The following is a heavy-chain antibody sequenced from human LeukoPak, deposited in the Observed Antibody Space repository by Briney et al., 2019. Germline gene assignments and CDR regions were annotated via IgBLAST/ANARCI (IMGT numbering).Heavy chain of an antibody. CDR2: INTNTGNP. CDR1: GYTFTSYV. D-gene: IGHD6-19*01. J-gene: IGHJ4*02. V-gene: IGHV7-4-1*02. Sequence: ASVKVSCKASGYTFTSYVMNWVRQAPGQGLEWMGWINTNTGNPTYAQGFTGRFVFSLDTSVSTAYLQISSLKAEDTAVYYCASTAPEAVLFDFDYWGQGTLVTVSS. CDR3: ASTAPEAVLFDFDY.